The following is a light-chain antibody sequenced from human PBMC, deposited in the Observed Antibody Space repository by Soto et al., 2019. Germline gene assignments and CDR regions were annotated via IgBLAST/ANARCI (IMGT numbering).Light chain of an antibody. CDR1: QSISRY. CDR3: QKHNSAPLF. CDR2: ATS. J-gene: IGKJ3*01. V-gene: IGKV1-27*01. Sequence: DIQMTQSPSTLSASVGDRVTITCRASQSISRYLAWHQQKPGKAPKLLIYATSTLQSGVPSRFSGSGFGTDFTLTISSLQPEDVATYYCQKHNSAPLFVGPGTKVDIK.